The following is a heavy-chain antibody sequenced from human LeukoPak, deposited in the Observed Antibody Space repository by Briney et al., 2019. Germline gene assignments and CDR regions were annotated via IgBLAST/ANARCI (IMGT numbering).Heavy chain of an antibody. CDR1: GYTFTSYG. D-gene: IGHD6-13*01. CDR2: ISAYNGNT. CDR3: ARDRPNIAAAGTPWSY. J-gene: IGHJ4*02. Sequence: ASVKVSCKASGYTFTSYGISWVRQAPGQGLEWMGWISAYNGNTNYAQKLQGRVTMTTDTSTSTAYMELRSVRSDDTAVYYCARDRPNIAAAGTPWSYWGQGTLVTVSS. V-gene: IGHV1-18*01.